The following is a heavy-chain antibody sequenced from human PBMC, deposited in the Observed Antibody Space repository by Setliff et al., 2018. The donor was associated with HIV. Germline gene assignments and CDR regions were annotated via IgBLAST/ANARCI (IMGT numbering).Heavy chain of an antibody. CDR2: IYHSGLT. CDR3: ATYADRESNRFDP. V-gene: IGHV4-38-2*01. Sequence: SETLSLTCGVSGYSIGSGYYWGWIRQPPGKGLEGIGSIYHSGLTYYNPSLKSRVTISVDSSKNQFSLRLSSVTAADTAVYYCATYADRESNRFDPWGQGILVTVSS. J-gene: IGHJ5*02. CDR1: GYSIGSGYY. D-gene: IGHD3-10*01.